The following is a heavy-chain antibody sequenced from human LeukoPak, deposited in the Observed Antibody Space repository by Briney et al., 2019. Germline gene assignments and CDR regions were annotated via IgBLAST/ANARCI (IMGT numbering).Heavy chain of an antibody. CDR3: ARGLNDYYYDSSVHYYYYMDV. D-gene: IGHD3-22*01. V-gene: IGHV4-61*02. J-gene: IGHJ6*03. Sequence: SETLSLTCTVSGGSISSGSYYWSWIRQPAGKGLEWIGRIYTSGSTNYNPSLKSRVTISVDTSKNQFSLKLSSVTAADTAVYYCARGLNDYYYDSSVHYYYYMDVWGKGTTVTVSS. CDR2: IYTSGST. CDR1: GGSISSGSYY.